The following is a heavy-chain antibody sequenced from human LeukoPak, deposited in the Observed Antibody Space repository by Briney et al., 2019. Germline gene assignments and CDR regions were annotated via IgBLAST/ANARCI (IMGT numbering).Heavy chain of an antibody. Sequence: SQTLSLTCTVSGGSISSGSYYWSWIRQPPGEGLEWIGYIYHSGSTYYNPSLKSRVTISIDRSKNQFSLKLSSVTAADTAVYYCARESGPEYCSSTSCFIDYWGQGTLVTVSS. CDR1: GGSISSGSYY. CDR3: ARESGPEYCSSTSCFIDY. CDR2: IYHSGST. D-gene: IGHD2-2*01. V-gene: IGHV4-30-2*01. J-gene: IGHJ4*02.